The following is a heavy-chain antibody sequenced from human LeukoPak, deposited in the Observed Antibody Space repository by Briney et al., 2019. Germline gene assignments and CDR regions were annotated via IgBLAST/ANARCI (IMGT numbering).Heavy chain of an antibody. CDR1: GGSISSNNW. V-gene: IGHV4-4*02. CDR2: IYHSGST. CDR3: ATYYDSSGYKLDY. Sequence: PSETLSLTCAVSGGSISSNNWWSWVGQPPGKGLEWIGEIYHSGSTNYNPSLKSRVTISVDKSKNQFSLKLSSVTAADTAVYYCATYYDSSGYKLDYWGQGTLVTVSS. D-gene: IGHD3-22*01. J-gene: IGHJ4*02.